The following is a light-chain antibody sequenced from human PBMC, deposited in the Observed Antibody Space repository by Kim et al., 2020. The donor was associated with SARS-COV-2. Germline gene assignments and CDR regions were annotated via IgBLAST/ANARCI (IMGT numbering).Light chain of an antibody. CDR3: QKYNSAPQE. CDR2: AAS. V-gene: IGKV1-27*01. Sequence: DIQMTQSPSSLSASVGDRVTIPCRASQGISNYLAWYQQKPGKVPKLLIYAASTLQSGVPSRFSGSGSGTDFTLTISSLQPEDVATYYCQKYNSAPQELGQGTKVDIK. J-gene: IGKJ1*01. CDR1: QGISNY.